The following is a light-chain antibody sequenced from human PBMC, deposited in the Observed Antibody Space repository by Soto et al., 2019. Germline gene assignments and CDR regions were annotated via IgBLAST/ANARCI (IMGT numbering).Light chain of an antibody. CDR2: KVS. CDR1: EGLAYSDGKTS. CDR3: VQGTHWPIT. Sequence: DVVMTQSPLSLPVTLGQPAPISSRFGEGLAYSDGKTSLNWFQQRPGQSPRRLIYKVSNRDSGVPARFSGSGSGTDFALKISRVEAEDVGVYYCVQGTHWPITFGQGTRLEIK. V-gene: IGKV2-30*01. J-gene: IGKJ5*01.